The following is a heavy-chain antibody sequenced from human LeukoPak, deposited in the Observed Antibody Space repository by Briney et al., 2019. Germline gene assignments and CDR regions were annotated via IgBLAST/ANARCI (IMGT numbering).Heavy chain of an antibody. CDR3: ARGSGYGDSPGLH. CDR2: IYSGGST. J-gene: IGHJ4*02. D-gene: IGHD4-17*01. Sequence: GGSLRLSCAASGFTVSSNYMSWVRQAPGKGLEWVSVIYSGGSTYYADSVKGRFTISRDNSKNTLYLQMNRLRSDDTAVYYCARGSGYGDSPGLHWGQGTLVTVSS. V-gene: IGHV3-53*05. CDR1: GFTVSSNY.